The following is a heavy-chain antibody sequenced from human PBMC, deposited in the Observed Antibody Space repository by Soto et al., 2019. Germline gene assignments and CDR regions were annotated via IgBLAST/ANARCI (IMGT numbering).Heavy chain of an antibody. Sequence: SVKVSCKASGGTFSSYAISWVRQAPGQGLEWMGGIIPIFGTANYAQKFQGRVTITADESTSTAYMELSSLRSEDTAVYYCARSKSGIAVAADYGMHAWGHGTPVTV. CDR3: ARSKSGIAVAADYGMHA. CDR2: IIPIFGTA. CDR1: GGTFSSYA. D-gene: IGHD6-19*01. V-gene: IGHV1-69*13. J-gene: IGHJ6*02.